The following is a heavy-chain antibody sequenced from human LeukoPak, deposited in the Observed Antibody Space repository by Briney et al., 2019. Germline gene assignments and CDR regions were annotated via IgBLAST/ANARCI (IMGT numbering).Heavy chain of an antibody. V-gene: IGHV3-23*01. J-gene: IGHJ6*02. Sequence: GGSLRLSCAASGFTFSSYAMSWVRQAPGKGLEWVSAISGSGGSTYYADSVKGRFTISRDNSKNTLYLQMNSLRAEDTAVYYCAKDITVAGTFYYYYYYGMDVWGQGTTVTVSS. D-gene: IGHD6-19*01. CDR2: ISGSGGST. CDR1: GFTFSSYA. CDR3: AKDITVAGTFYYYYYYGMDV.